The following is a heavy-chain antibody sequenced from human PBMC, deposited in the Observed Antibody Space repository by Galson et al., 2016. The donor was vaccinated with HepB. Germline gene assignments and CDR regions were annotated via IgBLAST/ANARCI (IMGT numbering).Heavy chain of an antibody. D-gene: IGHD2-15*01. CDR3: ATSSSWGPSDN. Sequence: SLRLSCAASGLPLRFSSYWMHWARQAPGKGLVWVSRVSNDATTTSYADSVKGRFSISRDDAKDTLYLQMNSLRAEDTAVYFCATSSSWGPSDNWGQGTLVTVSS. V-gene: IGHV3-74*01. J-gene: IGHJ4*02. CDR1: GLPLRFSSYW. CDR2: VSNDATTT.